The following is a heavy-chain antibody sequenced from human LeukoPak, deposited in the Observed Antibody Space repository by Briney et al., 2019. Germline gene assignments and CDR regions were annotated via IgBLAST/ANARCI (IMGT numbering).Heavy chain of an antibody. CDR2: IWSGGSNK. V-gene: IGHV3-33*01. J-gene: IGHJ4*02. CDR1: GFTLSSYG. CDR3: ARMFEF. Sequence: GGSLRLSCAASGFTLSSYGMHWVRQAPGKGLEWVALIWSGGSNKYYADSVKGRFTISRDNSKNSLYLQMNSLRAEDTAVYFCARMFEFWGQGTLVTVSS.